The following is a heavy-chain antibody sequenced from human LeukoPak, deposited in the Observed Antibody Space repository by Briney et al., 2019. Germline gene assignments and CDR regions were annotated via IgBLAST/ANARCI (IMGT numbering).Heavy chain of an antibody. CDR1: GGSINSGDYP. CDR3: ARGGWGLVYKGVFDY. CDR2: IYYSGST. Sequence: PSETLSLTCTVSGGSINSGDYPWSWIRQHPGKGLEWIGYIYYSGSTHYNPSLKSRVTMSVDTSKNQFSLKLSSVTAADTAVYYCARGGWGLVYKGVFDYWGQGTLVTVSS. V-gene: IGHV4-31*03. J-gene: IGHJ4*02. D-gene: IGHD3/OR15-3a*01.